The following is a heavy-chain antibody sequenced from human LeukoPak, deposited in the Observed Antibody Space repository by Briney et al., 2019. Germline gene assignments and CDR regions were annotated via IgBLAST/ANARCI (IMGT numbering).Heavy chain of an antibody. V-gene: IGHV3-23*01. CDR2: ISGSGGST. CDR3: AKGLNYDFWSGYLAVEYYYYGMDV. CDR1: GFTFSSYA. J-gene: IGHJ6*02. Sequence: GGSLRLSCAASGFTFSSYAMSWVRQAPGKGLEWVSAISGSGGSTYYADSGKGRFTVSRDNSKTTLYLQINSLRAEDTAVYYCAKGLNYDFWSGYLAVEYYYYGMDVWGQGTTVTVSS. D-gene: IGHD3-3*01.